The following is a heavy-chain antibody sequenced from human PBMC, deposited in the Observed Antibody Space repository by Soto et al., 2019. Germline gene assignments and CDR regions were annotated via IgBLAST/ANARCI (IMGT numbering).Heavy chain of an antibody. CDR3: ARDRDNSGSYYNY. CDR2: IIPIFGTA. Sequence: QVQLVQSGAEEKKPGSSVKVSCKTSGGTFSSYAISWVRQAPGQGLEWMGGIIPIFGTANYAQKFQGRVTITADESTSTASMDLSSLRSEDTAVYYWARDRDNSGSYYNYWGQGTLVTVSS. V-gene: IGHV1-69*01. D-gene: IGHD1-26*01. CDR1: GGTFSSYA. J-gene: IGHJ4*02.